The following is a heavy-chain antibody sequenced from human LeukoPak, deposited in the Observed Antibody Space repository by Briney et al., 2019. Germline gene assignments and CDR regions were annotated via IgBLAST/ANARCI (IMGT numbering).Heavy chain of an antibody. D-gene: IGHD5-12*01. J-gene: IGHJ4*02. CDR1: GFTFSNYW. CDR2: LNADGNSI. V-gene: IGHV3-74*01. Sequence: PGGSLRLSCVASGFTFSNYWMTWFRQTPGKGLVWVSRLNADGNSITYADSVRGRFTISRDNAKNTVHLQMNSLRVEDTAIYFCAGAYNAYDPFDYWGQGILVTVSS. CDR3: AGAYNAYDPFDY.